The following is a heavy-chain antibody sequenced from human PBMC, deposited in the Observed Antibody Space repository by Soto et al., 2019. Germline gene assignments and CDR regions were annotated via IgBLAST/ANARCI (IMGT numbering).Heavy chain of an antibody. J-gene: IGHJ4*02. D-gene: IGHD2-8*01. CDR3: ARVYAYYFDF. CDR2: IYYSGST. Sequence: SETLSLTCTVSGGSIRSYYWSWIRQPPGKGLEWIGYIYYSGSTNYNPSLKSRVTVSADTSKNQFSLKLSSVTAADTAVYYCARVYAYYFDFWGQGTLVTVSS. V-gene: IGHV4-59*01. CDR1: GGSIRSYY.